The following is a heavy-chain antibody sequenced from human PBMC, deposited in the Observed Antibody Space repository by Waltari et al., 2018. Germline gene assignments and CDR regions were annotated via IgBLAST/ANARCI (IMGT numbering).Heavy chain of an antibody. CDR3: ATDLSATGGSAS. D-gene: IGHD2-15*01. CDR1: GFTFSTYW. CDR2: SQPYTDDK. J-gene: IGHJ5*02. Sequence: EVRLAESGGGLVQPGGSLRLSCVASGFTFSTYWMGWVRQAPGKGLEWVASSQPYTDDKYYVDSVKGRFSISRDNARNSLSLQMNSLRVEDTAVYYCATDLSATGGSASWGQGTLVIVSS. V-gene: IGHV3-7*01.